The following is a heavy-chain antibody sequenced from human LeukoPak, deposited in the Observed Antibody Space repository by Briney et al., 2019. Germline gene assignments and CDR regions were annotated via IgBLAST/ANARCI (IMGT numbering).Heavy chain of an antibody. CDR3: ARDCSGGSCPNLNDAFDI. D-gene: IGHD2-15*01. Sequence: ASVKVSCKASGYTFTGYYMHWVRQAPGQGLEWMGWINPNSGGTNYAQKFQGRVTMTRDTSISTAYMELSRLRSNDTAVYYCARDCSGGSCPNLNDAFDIWGQGTMVTVSS. V-gene: IGHV1-2*02. CDR1: GYTFTGYY. J-gene: IGHJ3*02. CDR2: INPNSGGT.